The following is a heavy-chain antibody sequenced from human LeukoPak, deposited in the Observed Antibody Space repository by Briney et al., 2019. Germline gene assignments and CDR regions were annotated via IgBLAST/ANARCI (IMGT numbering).Heavy chain of an antibody. CDR1: GFTVSSNY. CDR2: ISSSSSYI. Sequence: GGSLRLSCAASGFTVSSNYMSWVRQAPGKGLEGVSSISSSSSYIYYADSVKGRFTISRDNAKNSLYLQMNSLSAEDTAVYYCARDFWSGYSQGYYGMDVWGQGTTVTVSS. J-gene: IGHJ6*02. V-gene: IGHV3-21*01. D-gene: IGHD3-3*01. CDR3: ARDFWSGYSQGYYGMDV.